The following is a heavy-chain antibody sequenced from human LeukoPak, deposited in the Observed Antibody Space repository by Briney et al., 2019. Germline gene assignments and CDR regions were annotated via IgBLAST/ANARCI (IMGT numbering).Heavy chain of an antibody. J-gene: IGHJ6*02. V-gene: IGHV3-21*04. CDR2: ISSSSSYI. D-gene: IGHD1-1*01. Sequence: GGSLRLSCAASGFTFSSYSMNWVRQAPGKGLEWVSSISSSSSYIYYADSVKGRFTISRDNSKNTLYLQMNSLRAEDTAVYYCAGDNLEPTSYYYYGMDVWGQGTTVTVSS. CDR3: AGDNLEPTSYYYYGMDV. CDR1: GFTFSSYS.